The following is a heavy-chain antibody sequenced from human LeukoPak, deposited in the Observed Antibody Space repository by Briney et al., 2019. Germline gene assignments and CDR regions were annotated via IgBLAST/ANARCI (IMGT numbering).Heavy chain of an antibody. J-gene: IGHJ4*02. CDR3: AKDIQFPKPGIPPGSGSYALHY. D-gene: IGHD3-10*01. Sequence: GGSLRLSCAASGFTFSSYAMSWVRQAPGKGLEWVSAISGSGGSTYYADSVKGRFTISRDNSKNTLYLQMNSLRAEDTAVYYCAKDIQFPKPGIPPGSGSYALHYWGQGTLVTVSS. V-gene: IGHV3-23*01. CDR1: GFTFSSYA. CDR2: ISGSGGST.